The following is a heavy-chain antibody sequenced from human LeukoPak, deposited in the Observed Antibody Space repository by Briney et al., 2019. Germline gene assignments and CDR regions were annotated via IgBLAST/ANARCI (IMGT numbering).Heavy chain of an antibody. CDR2: ISSSSSYI. D-gene: IGHD3-22*01. Sequence: PGGSLRLSCAASGFTFSSYSMNWVRQAPGKGLEWVSSISSSSSYIYYADSVKGRFTISRDNAKNSLYLQMNSLRAEDTAVYYCARGYDSSGYYPYYFDYWGQGTLVTVSS. V-gene: IGHV3-21*01. CDR3: ARGYDSSGYYPYYFDY. J-gene: IGHJ4*02. CDR1: GFTFSSYS.